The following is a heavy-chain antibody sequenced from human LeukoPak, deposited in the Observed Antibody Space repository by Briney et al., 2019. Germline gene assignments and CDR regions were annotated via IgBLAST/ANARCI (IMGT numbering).Heavy chain of an antibody. D-gene: IGHD1-26*01. CDR1: GYSGTSYG. Sequence: ASVKLSCTASGYSGTSYGISWVRQAPAQGLEWMGWINAYNGNTNNAQKLQCRLTMTTDTSTSTAYMELRSLRSDDTAVYYCARVGGETIDYWGQGTLVTVSS. CDR3: ARVGGETIDY. CDR2: INAYNGNT. J-gene: IGHJ4*02. V-gene: IGHV1-18*01.